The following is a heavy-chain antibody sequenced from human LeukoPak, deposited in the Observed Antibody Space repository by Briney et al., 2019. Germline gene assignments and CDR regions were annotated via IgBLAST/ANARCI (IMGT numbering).Heavy chain of an antibody. CDR3: ASGMGRYGSGSYPMDV. CDR1: GGTFSSYA. Sequence: SVKVSCKASGGTFSSYAISWVRQAPGQGLEWMGGIIPIFGTANYAQKFQGRVTITTDESTSTAYMELSSLRSEDAAVYYCASGMGRYGSGSYPMDVWGKGTTVTVSS. D-gene: IGHD3-10*01. J-gene: IGHJ6*03. CDR2: IIPIFGTA. V-gene: IGHV1-69*05.